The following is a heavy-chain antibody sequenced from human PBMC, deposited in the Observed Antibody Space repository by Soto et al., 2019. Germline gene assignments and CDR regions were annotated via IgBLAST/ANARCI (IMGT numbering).Heavy chain of an antibody. D-gene: IGHD5-18*01. CDR2: IYYSGST. J-gene: IGHJ6*02. CDR3: ARTVGYSYGYYYYGMVV. CDR1: GGSISSSSYY. Sequence: SETLSLTCTVSGGSISSSSYYWGWIRQPPGKGLEWIGSIYYSGSTYYNPSLKSRVTISVDTSKNQLSLKLISVTAADTAVYYCARTVGYSYGYYYYGMVVWGQGTTVPVSS. V-gene: IGHV4-39*01.